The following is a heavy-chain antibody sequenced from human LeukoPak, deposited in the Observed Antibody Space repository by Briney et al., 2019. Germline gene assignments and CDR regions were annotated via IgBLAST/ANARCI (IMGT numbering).Heavy chain of an antibody. CDR2: INRDGSSA. J-gene: IGHJ4*02. CDR1: EFTLSGFW. D-gene: IGHD3-22*01. V-gene: IGHV3-74*01. CDR3: ARVDSNGWALEY. Sequence: GGSLRLSCAASEFTLSGFWMHWIRQAPGKGLMWLSRINRDGSSADYADSVKGRFTISRDNARSTLDLQMNSLRVEDTAVYYCARVDSNGWALEYWGEGTLVTVSS.